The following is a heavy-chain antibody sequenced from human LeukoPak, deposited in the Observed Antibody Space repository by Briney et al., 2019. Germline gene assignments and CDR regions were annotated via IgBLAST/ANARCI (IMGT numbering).Heavy chain of an antibody. CDR3: AKDSVAAKYYFDY. CDR1: GFTFSSYD. V-gene: IGHV3-30*02. D-gene: IGHD2-15*01. CDR2: IRYDGSNK. Sequence: GGSLRLSCAASGFTFSSYDMHWVRQAPGKGLEWVAFIRYDGSNKYYADSVKGRFTISRDNSKNTLYLQMNSLRAEDTAVYYCAKDSVAAKYYFDYWGQGTLVTVSA. J-gene: IGHJ4*02.